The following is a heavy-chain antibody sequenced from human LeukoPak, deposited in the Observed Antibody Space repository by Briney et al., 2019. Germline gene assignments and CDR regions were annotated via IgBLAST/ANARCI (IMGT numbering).Heavy chain of an antibody. J-gene: IGHJ5*02. CDR3: ARSNYGGKRWFDP. V-gene: IGHV1-8*02. D-gene: IGHD4-23*01. Sequence: ASVKVSCKASGYTFTDYYMHWVRQATGQGLEWMGWMNPNSGNTGYAQKFQGRVTMTRDTSTSTAFMELSSLTSEDTAVYFCARSNYGGKRWFDPWGQGTLVIVSS. CDR2: MNPNSGNT. CDR1: GYTFTDYY.